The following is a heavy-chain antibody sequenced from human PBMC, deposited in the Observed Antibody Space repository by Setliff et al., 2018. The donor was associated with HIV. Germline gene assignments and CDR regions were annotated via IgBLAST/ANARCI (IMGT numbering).Heavy chain of an antibody. Sequence: PGGSLRLSCAASAFTFSSYEMNWVRQAPGKGLEWVSAISGSGGSTYYADSVKGRFTISRDNSKNTLYLQMNSLRAEDTAVYYCAKDRSGSYSFARDWGQGTLVTVSS. CDR2: ISGSGGST. D-gene: IGHD1-26*01. V-gene: IGHV3-23*01. CDR3: AKDRSGSYSFARD. J-gene: IGHJ4*02. CDR1: AFTFSSYE.